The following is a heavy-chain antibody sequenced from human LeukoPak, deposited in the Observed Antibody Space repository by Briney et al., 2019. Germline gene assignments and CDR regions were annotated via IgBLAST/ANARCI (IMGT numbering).Heavy chain of an antibody. Sequence: SETPSLTCTVSGGSISSYYWSWIRQPPGKGLEWIGYIYYSGSTNYNPSLKSRVTISVDTSKNQFSLKLSSVTAADTAVYYCARHGIAVAGTSFDYWGQGTLVTVSS. CDR3: ARHGIAVAGTSFDY. CDR2: IYYSGST. CDR1: GGSISSYY. D-gene: IGHD6-19*01. J-gene: IGHJ4*02. V-gene: IGHV4-59*08.